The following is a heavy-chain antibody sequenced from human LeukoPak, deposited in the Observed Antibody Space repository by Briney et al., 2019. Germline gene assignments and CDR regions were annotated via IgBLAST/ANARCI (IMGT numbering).Heavy chain of an antibody. J-gene: IGHJ4*02. CDR1: GYTFTSYG. CDR2: ISAYNGNT. Sequence: ASVKVSCKASGYTFTSYGISWVRQAPGQGLEWMGWISAYNGNTNYARKLQGRVTMTTDTSTSTAYMELRSLRSDDTAVYYCARCPDPYGSGSYYSDYWGQGTLVTVSS. D-gene: IGHD3-10*01. CDR3: ARCPDPYGSGSYYSDY. V-gene: IGHV1-18*04.